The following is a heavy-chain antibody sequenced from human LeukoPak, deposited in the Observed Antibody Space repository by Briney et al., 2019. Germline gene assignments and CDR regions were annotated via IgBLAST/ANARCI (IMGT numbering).Heavy chain of an antibody. J-gene: IGHJ4*02. D-gene: IGHD2-2*01. CDR2: ISGSGGST. V-gene: IGHV3-23*01. Sequence: PGGSLRLSCAASGFTFSSYAMSWVRQAPGKGLEWVSAISGSGGSTYYADSVKRRFTISRDNCKNTLYLQMNSLRAEDTAVYCCARRYCSSTSCYSLDYWGQGTLVTVSS. CDR1: GFTFSSYA. CDR3: ARRYCSSTSCYSLDY.